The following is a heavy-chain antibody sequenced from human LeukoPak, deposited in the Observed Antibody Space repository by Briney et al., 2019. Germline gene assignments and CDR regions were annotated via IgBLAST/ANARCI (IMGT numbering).Heavy chain of an antibody. J-gene: IGHJ4*02. D-gene: IGHD2-21*02. Sequence: GASVKVSCKASGYTFTGYYMHWVRQAPGQGLEWMGWINPNSGGTNYAQKFQGRVTMTRDTSISTAYMELSRLRSDDTAVYYCAREVCGGDCSSRLFYYLDYWGQGTLVTVSS. CDR3: AREVCGGDCSSRLFYYLDY. CDR1: GYTFTGYY. V-gene: IGHV1-2*02. CDR2: INPNSGGT.